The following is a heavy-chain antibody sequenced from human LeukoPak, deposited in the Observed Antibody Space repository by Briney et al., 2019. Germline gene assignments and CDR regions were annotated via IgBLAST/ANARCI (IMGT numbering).Heavy chain of an antibody. D-gene: IGHD5-18*01. V-gene: IGHV3-74*01. CDR2: IKTDGSIT. CDR3: VRGGGYSYGPGDH. CDR1: GFSFSVYW. J-gene: IGHJ4*02. Sequence: GGSLRLSCAASGFSFSVYWMHWVRQAPGKGPVWVSRIKTDGSITDYADSVKGRFTISRDNAKNTLYLQMNSLRAEDTAVYYCVRGGGYSYGPGDHWGQGTLVTVSS.